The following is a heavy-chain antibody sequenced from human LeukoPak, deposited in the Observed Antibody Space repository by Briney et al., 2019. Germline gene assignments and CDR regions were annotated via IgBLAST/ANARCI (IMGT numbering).Heavy chain of an antibody. CDR2: ISSSGSTI. CDR1: GFTFSDYY. Sequence: PGGSLRLSCAASGFTFSDYYMSWIRQAPGKGLEWVSYISSSGSTIYYADSVKGRFTISRDNAKNSLYLQMKSLRDEDTAVYYCVRSGRVWHDAFNFWGHRELVTVSS. D-gene: IGHD6-25*01. V-gene: IGHV3-11*04. J-gene: IGHJ3*01. CDR3: VRSGRVWHDAFNF.